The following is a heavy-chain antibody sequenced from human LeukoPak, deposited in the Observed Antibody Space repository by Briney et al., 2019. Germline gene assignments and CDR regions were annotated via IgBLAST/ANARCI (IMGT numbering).Heavy chain of an antibody. Sequence: ASVKVSCKASGYTFTSYAMNWVRQAPGQGLEWMGWINTNTGNPSYAQGFTGRFVFSLDTSVSTAYLQISSLKAEDTAVYYCARTSDTDSWYYYDSSGYPFDYWGQGTLVTVSS. V-gene: IGHV7-4-1*02. CDR2: INTNTGNP. D-gene: IGHD3-22*01. CDR3: ARTSDTDSWYYYDSSGYPFDY. CDR1: GYTFTSYA. J-gene: IGHJ4*02.